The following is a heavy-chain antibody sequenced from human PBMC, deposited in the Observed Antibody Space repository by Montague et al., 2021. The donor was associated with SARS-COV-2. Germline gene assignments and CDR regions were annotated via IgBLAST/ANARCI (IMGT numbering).Heavy chain of an antibody. CDR2: IHYSGRT. CDR3: TRTIDDSALAATF. J-gene: IGHJ4*02. D-gene: IGHD6-19*01. CDR1: GDSISRSTNH. V-gene: IGHV4-39*01. Sequence: SETLSLTCSVSGDSISRSTNHWGWIRQPPGKGLEWIASIHYSGRTYHNPPLKSRVTMSVDTSKNQFSLKLSSVTAADTAVYYCTRTIDDSALAATFWGQGTLVTVSS.